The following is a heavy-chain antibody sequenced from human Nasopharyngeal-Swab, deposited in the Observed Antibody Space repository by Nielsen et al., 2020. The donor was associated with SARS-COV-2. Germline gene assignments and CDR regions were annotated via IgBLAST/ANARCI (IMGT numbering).Heavy chain of an antibody. CDR1: GGSFSGYY. CDR3: ARGSLFLDY. J-gene: IGHJ4*02. Sequence: SETLSLTCAVYGGSFSGYYWSWIRQPPGKGLEWIGEINHSGSTNYNPSLKSRVTISVDTSKTQFSLKLSSVTAADTAVYYCARGSLFLDYWGQGTLVTVSS. D-gene: IGHD2-21*01. CDR2: INHSGST. V-gene: IGHV4-34*01.